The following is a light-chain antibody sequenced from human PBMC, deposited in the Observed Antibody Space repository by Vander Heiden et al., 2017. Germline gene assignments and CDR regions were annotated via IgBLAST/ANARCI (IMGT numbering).Light chain of an antibody. J-gene: IGKJ1*01. CDR2: TAS. V-gene: IGKV1-39*01. CDR1: QTISSY. Sequence: DIQMTQSPSSLSASVGDRVTITCRASQTISSYLNWYQQKPGKAPKLLIYTASSLQSGVPSRFSGSGSGTDFTLTISSLQPEDFATYYCQRSYSTLATFRYGIKVGI. CDR3: QRSYSTLAT.